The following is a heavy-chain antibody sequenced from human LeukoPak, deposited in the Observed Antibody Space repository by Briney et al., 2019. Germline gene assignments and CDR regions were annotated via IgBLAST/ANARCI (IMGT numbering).Heavy chain of an antibody. V-gene: IGHV3-11*01. J-gene: IGHJ4*02. CDR3: ARVPYYAIDS. CDR1: GFIFSDYY. CDR2: ISTRGTPT. Sequence: GGSLRLSCAASGFIFSDYYMSWIRQAPGKGPEWVAYISTRGTPTFYGDSVKGRFTTSRDNTKNSLHLQMDSLRAEDTAVYYCARVPYYAIDSWGQGTLVTVSS. D-gene: IGHD3-22*01.